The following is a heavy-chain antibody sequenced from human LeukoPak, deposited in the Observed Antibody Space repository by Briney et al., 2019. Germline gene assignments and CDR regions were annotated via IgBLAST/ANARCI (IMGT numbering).Heavy chain of an antibody. J-gene: IGHJ5*02. CDR2: IIPILGTA. Sequence: GASVKVSCKASGGTFSSYAISWVRQAPGQGLEWMGGIIPILGTANYAQKFQGRVTITADESTSTAYMELSSLRSEDTAVYYCARELQITMIVVEPNTHNWFDPWGQGTLVTVSS. V-gene: IGHV1-69*13. CDR1: GGTFSSYA. CDR3: ARELQITMIVVEPNTHNWFDP. D-gene: IGHD3-22*01.